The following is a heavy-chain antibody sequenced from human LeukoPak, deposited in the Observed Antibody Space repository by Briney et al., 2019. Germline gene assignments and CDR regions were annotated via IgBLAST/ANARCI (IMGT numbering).Heavy chain of an antibody. CDR1: GGSISSYY. Sequence: SETLSLTCTVSGGSISSYYWSWIRQPPGKGLEWIGYIYYSGSTNYNPSLKSRVTISVDTSKNQFSLKLSSVTAADTAVYYCARGNLVGYSSSADAFDIWGQGTMVTVSS. J-gene: IGHJ3*02. D-gene: IGHD6-13*01. V-gene: IGHV4-59*01. CDR3: ARGNLVGYSSSADAFDI. CDR2: IYYSGST.